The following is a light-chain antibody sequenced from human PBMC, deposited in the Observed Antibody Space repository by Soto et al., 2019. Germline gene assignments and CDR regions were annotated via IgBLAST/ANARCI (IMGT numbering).Light chain of an antibody. J-gene: IGKJ1*01. CDR2: DAS. Sequence: IQMTQSPSSLSASVGDRVTITCRASQSISSYLNWYQQKPGKAPKILIYDASNLETGVPSRFSGGGSGTDFTFTISSLQPEDVATYYCQQYNNLPLTFGQGTKVDIK. V-gene: IGKV1-33*01. CDR3: QQYNNLPLT. CDR1: QSISSY.